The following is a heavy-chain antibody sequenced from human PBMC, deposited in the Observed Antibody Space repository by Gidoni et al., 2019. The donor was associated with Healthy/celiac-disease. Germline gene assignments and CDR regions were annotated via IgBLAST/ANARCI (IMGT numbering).Heavy chain of an antibody. CDR1: GGSISSSSYY. CDR2: IYYSGST. CDR3: AITLGYCSGGSCYGLDY. D-gene: IGHD2-15*01. V-gene: IGHV4-39*01. J-gene: IGHJ4*02. Sequence: QLQLQESGPGLVKHSETLSLTCTVSGGSISSSSYYWGWIRQPPGKGLEWIGSIYYSGSTYYNPSLKSRVTISVDTSKNQFSLKLSSVTAADTAVYYCAITLGYCSGGSCYGLDYWGQGTLVTVSS.